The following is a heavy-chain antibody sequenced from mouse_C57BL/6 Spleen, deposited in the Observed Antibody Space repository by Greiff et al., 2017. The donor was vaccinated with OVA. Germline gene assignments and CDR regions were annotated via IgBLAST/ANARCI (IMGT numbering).Heavy chain of an antibody. CDR1: GFTFSNYW. Sequence: EVKLEESGGGLVQPGGSMKLSCVASGFTFSNYWMNWVRQSPEKGLEWVAQIRLKSDNYATHYAESVKGRFTISRDDSKSSVYLQMNNLSAEDTGIYYCTGSNLPWFAYWGQGTLVTVSA. V-gene: IGHV6-3*01. CDR3: TGSNLPWFAY. J-gene: IGHJ3*01. D-gene: IGHD2-5*01. CDR2: IRLKSDNYAT.